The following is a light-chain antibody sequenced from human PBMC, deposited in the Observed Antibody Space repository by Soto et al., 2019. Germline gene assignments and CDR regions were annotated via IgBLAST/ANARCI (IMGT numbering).Light chain of an antibody. J-gene: IGLJ3*02. Sequence: QSALTQPASVSGSPGQSITISRTGTSSDVGGYNYVSWYQQHPGKAPKLMIYDVSNRPSGVSNRFSGSKSGNTASLTISGLQAEDEADYYCSSYTSSSTWVFGGGTKVTVL. V-gene: IGLV2-14*01. CDR1: SSDVGGYNY. CDR3: SSYTSSSTWV. CDR2: DVS.